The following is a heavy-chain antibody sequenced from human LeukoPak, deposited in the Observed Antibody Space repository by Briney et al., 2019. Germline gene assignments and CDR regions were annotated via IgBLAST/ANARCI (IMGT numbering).Heavy chain of an antibody. V-gene: IGHV3-21*01. Sequence: GGSLRLSCAASGFTFSSYSMNWVRQAPGKGLEWVSSISSSSSYIYYADSVKGRFTISRDNAKNSLYLQMNSLRAEDTAVYYCARDPCGDYDAFDIWGQGTMVTVSS. CDR3: ARDPCGDYDAFDI. D-gene: IGHD4-17*01. J-gene: IGHJ3*02. CDR2: ISSSSSYI. CDR1: GFTFSSYS.